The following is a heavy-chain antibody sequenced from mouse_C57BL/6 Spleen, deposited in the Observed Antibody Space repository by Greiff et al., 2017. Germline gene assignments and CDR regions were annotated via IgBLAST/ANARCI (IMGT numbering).Heavy chain of an antibody. CDR1: GYTFTSYD. CDR2: IYPRDGST. J-gene: IGHJ2*01. CDR3: ARSEDYYGGYFDY. D-gene: IGHD1-1*01. Sequence: VQLQQSGPELVKPGASVTLSCKASGYTFTSYDINWVKQRPGQGLEWIGWIYPRDGSTKYNEKFKGKATLTVDTSSSTAYMELHSLTSEDSAVYFCARSEDYYGGYFDYWGQGTTLTVSS. V-gene: IGHV1-85*01.